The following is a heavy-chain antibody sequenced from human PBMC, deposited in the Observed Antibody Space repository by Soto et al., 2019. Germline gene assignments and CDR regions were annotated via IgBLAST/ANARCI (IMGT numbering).Heavy chain of an antibody. CDR1: GFTFSTYW. CDR2: IRQDGSEK. Sequence: GGSLRLSCAASGFTFSTYWMSWVRQAPGKGLEWVANIRQDGSEKYYVDSVKGRFTIYRDNAKNSLYLQMNSLRAEDTAVYYCARKYCSCSSCYSMIDYWGLGTLVTVSS. V-gene: IGHV3-7*03. CDR3: ARKYCSCSSCYSMIDY. J-gene: IGHJ4*02. D-gene: IGHD2-15*01.